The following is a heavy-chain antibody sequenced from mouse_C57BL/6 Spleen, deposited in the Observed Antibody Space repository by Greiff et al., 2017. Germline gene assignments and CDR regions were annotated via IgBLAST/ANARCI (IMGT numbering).Heavy chain of an antibody. CDR2: ISSGSSTI. V-gene: IGHV5-17*01. D-gene: IGHD4-1*01. CDR1: GFTFSDYG. Sequence: EVQVVESGGGLVKPGGSLKLSCAASGFTFSDYGMHWVRQAPEQGLEWVAYISSGSSTIYYADTVKGRFTLSRDNAKNTLFLQMTSLGYEDTDMYYCARLDAGYFDYWGKGTTLTVSS. J-gene: IGHJ2*01. CDR3: ARLDAGYFDY.